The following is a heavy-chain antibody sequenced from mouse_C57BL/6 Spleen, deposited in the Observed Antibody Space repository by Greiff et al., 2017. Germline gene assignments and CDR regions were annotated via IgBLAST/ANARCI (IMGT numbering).Heavy chain of an antibody. V-gene: IGHV1-76*01. CDR1: GYTFTDYY. CDR2: IHLGSGNT. J-gene: IGHJ4*01. CDR3: ARWGYYGSSYSAMDY. Sequence: VQGVESGAELVRPGASVKLSCKASGYTFTDYYINWVKQRPGQGLEWIARIHLGSGNTYYNEKFKGQATLTPDKSSTTAYMQLSSLTSEDTAVYFGARWGYYGSSYSAMDYWGQGTSVTVSS. D-gene: IGHD1-1*01.